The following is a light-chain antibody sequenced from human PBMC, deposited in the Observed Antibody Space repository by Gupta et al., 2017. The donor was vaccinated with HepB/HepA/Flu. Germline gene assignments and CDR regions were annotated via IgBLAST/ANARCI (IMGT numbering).Light chain of an antibody. CDR3: QQSVSTPIT. Sequence: IQMTQSPSSLSASVGDRVTITCRASQTIGSSLNWFQQKPGTAPKLLIYGTTNLQSGVPLRFSGSGSGTDFTLTISTLQPEDFAIYYCQQSVSTPITFGGGTKVEIK. CDR2: GTT. J-gene: IGKJ4*01. CDR1: QTIGSS. V-gene: IGKV1-39*01.